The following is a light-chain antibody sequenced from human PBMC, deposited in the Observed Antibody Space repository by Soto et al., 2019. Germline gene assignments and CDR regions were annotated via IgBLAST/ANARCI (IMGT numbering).Light chain of an antibody. V-gene: IGKV3-20*01. Sequence: EVMLTQSPGTLSLSPGERATLSCRASQSVSSNYLAWYQQKSGQAPRLLIYGASNRATGSPHRFSGSGSGTDLTPSIRRLEPEAFAAYYCPQYDTSPRTFGQGTKVEFK. CDR3: PQYDTSPRT. CDR1: QSVSSNY. J-gene: IGKJ1*01. CDR2: GAS.